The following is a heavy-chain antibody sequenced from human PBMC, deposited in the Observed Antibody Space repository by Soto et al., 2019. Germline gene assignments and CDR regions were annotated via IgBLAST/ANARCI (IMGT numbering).Heavy chain of an antibody. CDR2: IYYSGST. J-gene: IGHJ4*02. CDR3: AGSHDYGDYGDGTFDY. CDR1: GGSISSYY. D-gene: IGHD4-17*01. V-gene: IGHV4-59*08. Sequence: PSETLSLTCTVSGGSISSYYWSWIRQPPGKGLEWIGYIYYSGSTNYNPSLKSRVTISVDTSKNQFSLKLSSVTAADTAVYYCAGSHDYGDYGDGTFDYWGQGTLVTVSS.